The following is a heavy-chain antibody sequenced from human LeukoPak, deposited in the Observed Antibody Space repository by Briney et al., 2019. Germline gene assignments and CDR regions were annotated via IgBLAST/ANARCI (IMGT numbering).Heavy chain of an antibody. CDR2: IWYDGSNK. Sequence: GGSLRLSCAASGFTFSSYGMHWVRQAPGKGLEWVAAIWYDGSNKYYADSVKGRFTISRDNSKNTLYLQMNSLRAEDTAVYYCASAVSSGWSYFDYWGQGTLVTVSS. V-gene: IGHV3-33*01. J-gene: IGHJ4*02. CDR1: GFTFSSYG. D-gene: IGHD6-19*01. CDR3: ASAVSSGWSYFDY.